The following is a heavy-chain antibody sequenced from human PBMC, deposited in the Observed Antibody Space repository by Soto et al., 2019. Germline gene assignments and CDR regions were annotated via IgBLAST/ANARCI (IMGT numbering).Heavy chain of an antibody. CDR2: ISGSGGST. V-gene: IGHV3-23*01. D-gene: IGHD3-3*01. Sequence: GESLKISCAASGFTFSSYAMSWVRQAPGKGLEWVSAISGSGGSTYYADSVKGRFTISRDNSKNTLYLQMNSLRAEDTAIYYCAHLLGVVDYWGQGTLVTVSS. J-gene: IGHJ4*02. CDR1: GFTFSSYA. CDR3: AHLLGVVDY.